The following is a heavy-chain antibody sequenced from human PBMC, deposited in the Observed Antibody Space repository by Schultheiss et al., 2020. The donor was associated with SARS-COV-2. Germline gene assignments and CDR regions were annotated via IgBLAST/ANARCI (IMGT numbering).Heavy chain of an antibody. D-gene: IGHD6-19*01. Sequence: SETLSLTCAVSGGSISSGGYYWSWIRQHPGKGLEWIGYIYYSGSTYYNPSLKSRVTISVDTSKNQFSLKLSSVTAADTAVYYCARLRGAVAGHFDYWGQGTLVTVSS. CDR1: GGSISSGGYY. V-gene: IGHV4-31*11. CDR2: IYYSGST. J-gene: IGHJ4*02. CDR3: ARLRGAVAGHFDY.